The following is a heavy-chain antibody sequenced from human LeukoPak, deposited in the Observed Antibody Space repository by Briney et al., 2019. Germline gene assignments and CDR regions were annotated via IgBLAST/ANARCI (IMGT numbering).Heavy chain of an antibody. J-gene: IGHJ4*02. CDR1: GGSISSYY. CDR3: ARGASSSLNY. Sequence: SETLSLTCTVSGGSISSYYRSWIRQPPGKGLEWIGYIYYSGSTNYNPSLKSRVTISVDTSKNQFSLKLSSVTAADTAVYYCARGASSSLNYWGQGTLVTVSS. V-gene: IGHV4-59*01. D-gene: IGHD6-6*01. CDR2: IYYSGST.